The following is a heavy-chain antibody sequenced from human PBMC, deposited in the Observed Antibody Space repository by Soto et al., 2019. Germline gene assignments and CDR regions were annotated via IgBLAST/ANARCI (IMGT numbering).Heavy chain of an antibody. CDR2: ISNNASDT. CDR3: VKEVGYCCDWSDCFDY. V-gene: IGHV3-64D*08. J-gene: IGHJ4*02. D-gene: IGHD3-9*01. Sequence: GGSLRLSCSASGFTFSDYTLHWVRQAPGRGLEFVSAISNNASDTYYADSVRRRFTISRDNSKNSLYLQMSSLTIEDTAVYYCVKEVGYCCDWSDCFDYWGQGTVVTVSS. CDR1: GFTFSDYT.